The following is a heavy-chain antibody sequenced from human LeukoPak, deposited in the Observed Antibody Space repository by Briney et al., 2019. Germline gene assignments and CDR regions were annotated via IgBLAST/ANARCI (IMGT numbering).Heavy chain of an antibody. CDR2: IGSTAGDT. CDR3: AKYFYTSGNPGGRVFDS. Sequence: GGSLRLSCAASGFTFRDYPMTWVRQAPGKGLEWVSTIGSTAGDTHYADSVKGRFTISRDNSKSLLYLQMNSLRAEDTAIYYCAKYFYTSGNPGGRVFDSWGQGTLVTVSS. CDR1: GFTFRDYP. J-gene: IGHJ4*02. D-gene: IGHD3-10*01. V-gene: IGHV3-23*01.